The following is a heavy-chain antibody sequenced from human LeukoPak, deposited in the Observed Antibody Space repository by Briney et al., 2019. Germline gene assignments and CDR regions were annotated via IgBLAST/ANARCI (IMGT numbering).Heavy chain of an antibody. Sequence: PSETLSLTCAVYGGSFSGYYWSWIRQPPGKGLEWIGEINHSGSTNYNPSLKSRVTISVDTSKNQFSLRLTSVTAADTAVYYCTSGEYTQGSDVWGQGTMVTVTS. CDR1: GGSFSGYY. D-gene: IGHD2/OR15-2a*01. J-gene: IGHJ3*01. V-gene: IGHV4-34*01. CDR3: TSGEYTQGSDV. CDR2: INHSGST.